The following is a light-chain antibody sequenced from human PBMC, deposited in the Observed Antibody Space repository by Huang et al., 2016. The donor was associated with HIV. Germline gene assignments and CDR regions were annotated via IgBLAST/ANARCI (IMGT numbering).Light chain of an antibody. CDR1: QSVTTN. CDR3: HQTSTLPQT. CDR2: YTS. J-gene: IGKJ1*01. Sequence: EIVLTQSPDFQSVTVKEKVTITCRASQSVTTNLHWYQQKPDQSPKLLIKYTSQSISGVPSRFSGGGSGTDFTLTINDLEAEDAATYYCHQTSTLPQTFGQGTKVEV. V-gene: IGKV6-21*02.